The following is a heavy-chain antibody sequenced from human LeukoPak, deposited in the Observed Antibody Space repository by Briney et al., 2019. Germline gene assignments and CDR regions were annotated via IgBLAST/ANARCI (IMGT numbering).Heavy chain of an antibody. J-gene: IGHJ4*02. D-gene: IGHD3-16*01. Sequence: ASVKVSCKASGYTFTSFYMHWVRQAPGQGLEWMGIINPSGGSTSYAQKFQSRVTMTRDVSTSTVYMELSSLRSEDTAVYYCARDLFGGGFWGQGTLVTVSS. CDR2: INPSGGST. CDR1: GYTFTSFY. CDR3: ARDLFGGGF. V-gene: IGHV1-46*01.